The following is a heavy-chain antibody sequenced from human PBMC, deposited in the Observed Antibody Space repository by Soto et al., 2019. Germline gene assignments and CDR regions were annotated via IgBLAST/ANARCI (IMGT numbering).Heavy chain of an antibody. Sequence: EVQLLQSGGHLVRPGGSLRLSCVASGFTFSDYVMTWVRQAPEKGLEWVSTISVGGGSAYYADSVKGRFVISRDNSKNTLYLQLNSLRAEDTAVYYCVKDRAQQRILGLWLDPWGQGTLVTVSS. J-gene: IGHJ5*02. CDR1: GFTFSDYV. D-gene: IGHD5-18*01. V-gene: IGHV3-23*01. CDR2: ISVGGGSA. CDR3: VKDRAQQRILGLWLDP.